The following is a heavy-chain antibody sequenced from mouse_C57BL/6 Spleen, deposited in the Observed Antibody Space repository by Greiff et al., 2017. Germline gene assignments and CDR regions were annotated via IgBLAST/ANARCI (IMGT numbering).Heavy chain of an antibody. CDR1: GFTFSDYG. Sequence: EVMLVESGGGLVKPGGSLTLSCAASGFTFSDYGMHWVRKAPEKGLEWVAYISSGSSTINYADKVKGRFTISRDNAKTTLFLQMTRLRSEDTAMYYCASRGIYYDYFDYWGQGPTLTVSS. CDR3: ASRGIYYDYFDY. J-gene: IGHJ2*01. CDR2: ISSGSSTI. V-gene: IGHV5-17*01. D-gene: IGHD2-4*01.